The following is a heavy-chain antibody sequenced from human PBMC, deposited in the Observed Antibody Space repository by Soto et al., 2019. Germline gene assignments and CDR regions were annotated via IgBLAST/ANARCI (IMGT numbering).Heavy chain of an antibody. J-gene: IGHJ5*02. V-gene: IGHV4-4*07. CDR1: GGSISEKY. CDR2: IFANGHT. D-gene: IGHD6-13*01. CDR3: VASLAASGLNWLDP. Sequence: QLQLQESGPGLVKASETLSLTCIVSGGSISEKYWNWVRQPPGKGLEWIGLIFANGHTDYHPSLKRRVTMSVDASKNQFSLRLTSMTAADTAVYYCVASLAASGLNWLDPWGRGTLVTVSS.